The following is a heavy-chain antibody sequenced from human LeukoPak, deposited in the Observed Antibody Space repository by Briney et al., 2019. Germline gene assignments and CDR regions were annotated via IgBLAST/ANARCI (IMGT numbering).Heavy chain of an antibody. Sequence: SVKVSCKASGGTFSSYAISWVRQAPGQGLEWMGGIIPIFGTANYAQKFQGRVTITADESTSTAYMELSSLRSEDTAVYYCASTLKQWLVREAFDIWGQGTMVTVSS. V-gene: IGHV1-69*13. CDR2: IIPIFGTA. CDR1: GGTFSSYA. J-gene: IGHJ3*02. D-gene: IGHD6-19*01. CDR3: ASTLKQWLVREAFDI.